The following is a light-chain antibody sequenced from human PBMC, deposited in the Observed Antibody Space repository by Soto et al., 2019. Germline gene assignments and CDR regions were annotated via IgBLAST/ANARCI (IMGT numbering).Light chain of an antibody. CDR1: QSLLHTYGNNC. J-gene: IGKJ4*01. CDR3: IRTLT. CDR2: LVS. V-gene: IGKV2-28*01. Sequence: DIVMTQSPLSLPVTPGEPASISCRSGQSLLHTYGNNCLHYYLQKPGQSPQLLIYLVSNGASGVPDRFSGSGSGTDFTLKISRVEAEDVGVYYCIRTLTFGGGTKVEIK.